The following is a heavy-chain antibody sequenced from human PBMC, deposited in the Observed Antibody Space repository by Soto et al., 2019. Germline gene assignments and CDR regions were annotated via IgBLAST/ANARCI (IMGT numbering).Heavy chain of an antibody. J-gene: IGHJ4*02. CDR3: ARAPYYDYVWGSYRSYYFDY. Sequence: SETLSLTCTVSGGSISSGGYYWSWIRQHPGKGLEWIGYIYYSGSTYYNPSLKSRVTISVDTSKNQFSLKLSSVTAADTAVYYCARAPYYDYVWGSYRSYYFDYWGQGTLVTVSS. CDR1: GGSISSGGYY. CDR2: IYYSGST. V-gene: IGHV4-31*03. D-gene: IGHD3-16*02.